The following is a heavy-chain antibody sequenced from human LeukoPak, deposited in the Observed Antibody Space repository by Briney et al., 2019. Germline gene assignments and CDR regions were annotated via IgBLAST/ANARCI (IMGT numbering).Heavy chain of an antibody. Sequence: PSETLSLTCTVSGGSISSYYWSWIRQPPGKGLEWIGYIYTSGSTNYNPSLKSRVTISVDTSKNQFSLKLSSVTAADTAVYYCARHMYSSSWYGYYMDVWGKGTTVTVSS. CDR1: GGSISSYY. CDR3: ARHMYSSSWYGYYMDV. D-gene: IGHD6-13*01. CDR2: IYTSGST. V-gene: IGHV4-4*09. J-gene: IGHJ6*03.